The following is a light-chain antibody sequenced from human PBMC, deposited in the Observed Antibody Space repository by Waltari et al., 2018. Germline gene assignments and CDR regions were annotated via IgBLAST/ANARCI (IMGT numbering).Light chain of an antibody. V-gene: IGKV1-5*03. CDR1: QSINDY. CDR3: HQCDSFST. J-gene: IGKJ1*01. CDR2: KAS. Sequence: DVQMTQSPSTLSASVGDRVAITCRASQSINDYLAWYQQKPGKAPKLLIYKASTLQSGAPSRFGGSGSGTEFTLTISSLQPDDFATYYCHQCDSFSTFGQGP.